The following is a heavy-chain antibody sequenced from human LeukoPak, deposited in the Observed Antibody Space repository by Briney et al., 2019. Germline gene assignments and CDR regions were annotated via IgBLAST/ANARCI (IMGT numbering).Heavy chain of an antibody. J-gene: IGHJ4*02. CDR2: ISGSGGST. Sequence: GGSLRLSSAASGFTFSSYAMSWVRQAPGKGLEWVSAISGSGGSTYYADSVKGRFTISRDNSKNTLYLQMNSLRAEDTAVYYCAKTGSSSWYYFDYWGQGTLVTVSS. CDR1: GFTFSSYA. V-gene: IGHV3-23*01. CDR3: AKTGSSSWYYFDY. D-gene: IGHD6-13*01.